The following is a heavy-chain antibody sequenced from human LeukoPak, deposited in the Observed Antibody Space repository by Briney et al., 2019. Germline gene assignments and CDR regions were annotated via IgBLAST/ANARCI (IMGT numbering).Heavy chain of an antibody. CDR2: ISYDRSNK. Sequence: PGGSLRLSCAASGFTFSSYAMHWVRQAPGKGLEWVAVISYDRSNKYYADSVKGRFTISRDNSKNTLYLQMNSLRAEDTAVYYCASSVRSSGWQYWGQGTLVTVSS. J-gene: IGHJ4*02. CDR1: GFTFSSYA. D-gene: IGHD6-19*01. V-gene: IGHV3-30-3*01. CDR3: ASSVRSSGWQY.